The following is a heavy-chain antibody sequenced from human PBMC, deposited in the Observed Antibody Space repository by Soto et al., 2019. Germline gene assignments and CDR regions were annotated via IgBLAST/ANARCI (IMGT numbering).Heavy chain of an antibody. V-gene: IGHV4-59*01. D-gene: IGHD2-15*01. CDR1: GAPITINY. J-gene: IGHJ5*01. Sequence: XETLSLTCTVSGAPITINYWSWIRQAPGKGLEWTGYIYYSGSTTYNPSLKSRVTMSADTSKDQFSLKLNSVTAADTAVYYCARDAGGPYDPWGPGFLVTVSS. CDR2: IYYSGST. CDR3: ARDAGGPYDP.